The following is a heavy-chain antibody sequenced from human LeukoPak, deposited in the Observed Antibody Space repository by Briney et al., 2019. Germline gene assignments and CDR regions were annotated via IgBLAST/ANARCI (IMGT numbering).Heavy chain of an antibody. V-gene: IGHV4-31*03. CDR1: GGSISSGGYY. J-gene: IGHJ4*02. D-gene: IGHD3-22*01. CDR2: IYYSGST. Sequence: SQTLSLTCTVSGGSISSGGYYWSWIRQHPGKGLEWIGYIYYSGSTYYNPSLKSRVTISVDTSKNQFSLKLSSVTAADTAVYYCAREGYDSSGYSPSVFDYWGQGTLVTVSS. CDR3: AREGYDSSGYSPSVFDY.